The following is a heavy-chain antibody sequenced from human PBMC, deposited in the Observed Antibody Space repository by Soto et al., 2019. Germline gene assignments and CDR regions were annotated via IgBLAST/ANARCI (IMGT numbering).Heavy chain of an antibody. CDR3: ARVGAAAGSYYYYYYMDV. Sequence: QVPLVQSGAEVKKPGASVKVSCKASGYTFTSYGIIWVRQAPGQGLEWMGWISAYNGNTNYAQKLQGRVTMTTDTSTSTAYMELRSLRSDDTAVYYCARVGAAAGSYYYYYYMDVWGKGTTVTVSS. J-gene: IGHJ6*03. CDR1: GYTFTSYG. V-gene: IGHV1-18*01. CDR2: ISAYNGNT. D-gene: IGHD6-13*01.